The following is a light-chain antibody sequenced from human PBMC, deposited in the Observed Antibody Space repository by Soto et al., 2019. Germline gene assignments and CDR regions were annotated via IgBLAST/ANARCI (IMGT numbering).Light chain of an antibody. V-gene: IGKV3-20*01. J-gene: IGKJ1*01. CDR1: QRVSSNY. CDR2: GAS. CDR3: QHYNSWPRTWT. Sequence: EIVLTQSPGTLSLFPGETATLSCRASQRVSSNYLAWYQQKPGQAPRLLIYGASRRATGIPDRFSGSGSGTDFGLTINRLEPEDFAVYHCQHYNSWPRTWTFGQGTKVEIK.